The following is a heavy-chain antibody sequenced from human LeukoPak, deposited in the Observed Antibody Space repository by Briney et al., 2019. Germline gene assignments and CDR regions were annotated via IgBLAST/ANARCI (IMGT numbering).Heavy chain of an antibody. CDR2: FDPEDGET. CDR3: ATAWSIVGATTLGY. V-gene: IGHV1-24*01. Sequence: ASVKVSCNVSGYTLTELSMHRVRQAPGKGLEWMGGFDPEDGETIYAQKFQGRVTMTEDTSTDTAYMELSSLRSEDTAVYYCATAWSIVGATTLGYWGQGTLVTVSS. CDR1: GYTLTELS. J-gene: IGHJ4*02. D-gene: IGHD1-26*01.